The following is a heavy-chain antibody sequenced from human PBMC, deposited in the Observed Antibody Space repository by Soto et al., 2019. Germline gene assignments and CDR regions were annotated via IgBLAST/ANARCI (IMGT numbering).Heavy chain of an antibody. CDR1: GFTFSSYA. J-gene: IGHJ4*02. Sequence: GGSLRLSCAASGFTFSSYAMSWVRQAPGKGLEWVSAISGSGGSTYYADSVKGRFTISRDNSKNTLYLQMNSLRAEDTDVYYCAKGPLCTKESDYWGQGTLVTVSS. V-gene: IGHV3-23*01. CDR2: ISGSGGST. CDR3: AKGPLCTKESDY.